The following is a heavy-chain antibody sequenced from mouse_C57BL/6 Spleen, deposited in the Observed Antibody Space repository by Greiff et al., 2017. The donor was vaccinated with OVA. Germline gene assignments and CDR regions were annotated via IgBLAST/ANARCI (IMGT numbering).Heavy chain of an antibody. V-gene: IGHV5-17*01. J-gene: IGHJ1*03. CDR3: ARRSRYFDV. CDR2: ISRGSSTI. Sequence: EVKLVESGGGLVKPGGSLKLSCAASGFTFSDYGMHWVRQAPEKGLEWVAYISRGSSTIYYADTVKGRFTISRDNAKNTLFLQMTSLRSEDTAMYYCARRSRYFDVWGTGTTVTVSS. CDR1: GFTFSDYG.